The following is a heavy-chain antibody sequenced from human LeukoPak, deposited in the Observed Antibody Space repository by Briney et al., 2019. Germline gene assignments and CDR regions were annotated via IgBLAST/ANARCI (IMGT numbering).Heavy chain of an antibody. J-gene: IGHJ6*04. Sequence: ASVKVSCKASGYTCTTYGISWVRQAPGQGLEWMGWISAYNGNTNYAQKLQGRVTMTTDTSTNTAYMELRSLRSDDTAVYYCARDTSMVRGLIINYYYYGMDVWGKGTTVTVSS. CDR3: ARDTSMVRGLIINYYYYGMDV. CDR1: GYTCTTYG. V-gene: IGHV1-18*04. CDR2: ISAYNGNT. D-gene: IGHD3-10*01.